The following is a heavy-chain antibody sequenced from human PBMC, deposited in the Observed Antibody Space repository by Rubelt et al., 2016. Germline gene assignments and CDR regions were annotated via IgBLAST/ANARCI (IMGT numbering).Heavy chain of an antibody. CDR3: ARGQAAAGTRYYYYMDV. Sequence: QVQLQESGPGLVKPSETLSLTCTVSGGAIKNYYWSWVRQPPGKGLEWIGYIYYSGSTNYNPSLKSRVSISVDTSQNQFSLKLSSVTAADTAVYYCARGQAAAGTRYYYYMDVWGKGTTVTVSS. J-gene: IGHJ6*03. CDR1: GGAIKNYY. V-gene: IGHV4-59*12. D-gene: IGHD6-13*01. CDR2: IYYSGST.